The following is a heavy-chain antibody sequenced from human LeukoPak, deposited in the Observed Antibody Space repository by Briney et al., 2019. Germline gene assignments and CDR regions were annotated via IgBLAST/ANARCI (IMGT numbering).Heavy chain of an antibody. CDR3: ARSLQWPNDY. CDR2: IYSGGST. D-gene: IGHD6-19*01. CDR1: GFTVSSSY. Sequence: GGSLRLSCAASGFTVSSSYMSWVRQAPGKGLEWVSVIYSGGSTYYADSVKGRFTISRDNSKNTLYLQMNSLRAEDTAVYYCARSLQWPNDYWGQGTLVTVSS. V-gene: IGHV3-66*02. J-gene: IGHJ4*02.